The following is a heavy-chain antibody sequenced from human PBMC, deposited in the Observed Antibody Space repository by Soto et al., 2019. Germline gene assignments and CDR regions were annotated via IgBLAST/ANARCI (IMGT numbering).Heavy chain of an antibody. CDR3: AKGLRYFDWLTFDY. CDR2: ISYDGSNK. CDR1: GFTFSSYG. V-gene: IGHV3-30*18. J-gene: IGHJ4*02. Sequence: GGSLRLSCAASGFTFSSYGMHWVRQAPGKGLEWVAVISYDGSNKYYADSVKGRFTISRDNSKNTLYLQMNSLRAEDTAVYYCAKGLRYFDWLTFDYWGQGTLVTVPS. D-gene: IGHD3-9*01.